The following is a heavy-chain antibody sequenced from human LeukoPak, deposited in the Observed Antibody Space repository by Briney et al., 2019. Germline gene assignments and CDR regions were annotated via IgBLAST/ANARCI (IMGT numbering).Heavy chain of an antibody. V-gene: IGHV3-53*01. CDR3: AKDLEMGGVDY. D-gene: IGHD5-24*01. CDR2: IYSGGTT. J-gene: IGHJ4*02. Sequence: GGSLRLSCAASGFTVSSNYMSWVRQAPGKGLEWVSVIYSGGTTYYADSVKGRFTISRDNSKNTLYLQMNSLRAEDTAVYYCAKDLEMGGVDYWGQGTLVTVSS. CDR1: GFTVSSNY.